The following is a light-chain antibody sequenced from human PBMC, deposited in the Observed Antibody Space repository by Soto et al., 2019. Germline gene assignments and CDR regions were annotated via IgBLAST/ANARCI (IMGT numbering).Light chain of an antibody. Sequence: DVVMTQSPESLTVSLGERANIRCKSSQNVLYSSNNRNYVAWYQQKPGQPPKLLILWASTRESGVPDRFSGSVSGTDFTLTISSLQAEDVAVYYGQQYYFTPLTGGGGTKVEIK. CDR1: QNVLYSSNNRNY. V-gene: IGKV4-1*01. CDR2: WAS. CDR3: QQYYFTPLT. J-gene: IGKJ4*01.